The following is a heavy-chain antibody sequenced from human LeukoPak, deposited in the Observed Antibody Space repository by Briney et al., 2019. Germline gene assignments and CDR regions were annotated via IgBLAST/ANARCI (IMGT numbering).Heavy chain of an antibody. CDR1: GGSISSSSYY. J-gene: IGHJ2*01. D-gene: IGHD6-13*01. CDR3: ARDPGIAAAGTVWYFDL. Sequence: PSETLSLTCTVSGGSISSSSYYWGWIRQPPGKGLEWIGSIYYSGSTNYNPSLKSRVTISVDTSKNQFSLKLSSVTAADTAVYYCARDPGIAAAGTVWYFDLWGRGTLVTVSS. CDR2: IYYSGST. V-gene: IGHV4-39*07.